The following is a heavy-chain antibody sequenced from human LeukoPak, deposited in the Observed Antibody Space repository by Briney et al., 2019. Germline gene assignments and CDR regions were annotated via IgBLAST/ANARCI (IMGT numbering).Heavy chain of an antibody. Sequence: GGSLRLSCAASGFTFSSYAMSWVRQAPGEGLEWVSYISSSGSTIYYADSVKGRFTISRDNAKNSLYLQMNSLRAEDTAVYYCAELGITMIGGVWGKGTTVTISS. V-gene: IGHV3-48*03. D-gene: IGHD3-10*02. CDR2: ISSSGSTI. CDR1: GFTFSSYA. CDR3: AELGITMIGGV. J-gene: IGHJ6*04.